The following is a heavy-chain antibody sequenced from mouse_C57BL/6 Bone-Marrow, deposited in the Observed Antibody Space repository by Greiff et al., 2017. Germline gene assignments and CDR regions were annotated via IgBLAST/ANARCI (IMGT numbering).Heavy chain of an antibody. J-gene: IGHJ2*01. D-gene: IGHD1-1*01. CDR2: INPYNGGT. V-gene: IGHV1-19*01. CDR3: AREIVTTVVASDY. CDR1: GYTFTDYY. Sequence: EVKLVESGPVLVKPGASVKMSCKASGYTFTDYYMNWVKQSHGKSLEWIGVINPYNGGTSYNQKFKGKATLTVDQSSSTAYMELNSLTSEDSAVYYCAREIVTTVVASDYWGQSTTLTVSS.